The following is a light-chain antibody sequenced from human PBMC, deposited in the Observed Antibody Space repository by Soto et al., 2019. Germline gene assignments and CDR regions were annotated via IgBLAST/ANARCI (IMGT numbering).Light chain of an antibody. Sequence: EVVLTQSPATLSVSPGERATLSCRAGQSVNNKLAWYQQTPGQPPRLLIYDASTRATGVPGRFSGSGSGTELTLSIRSMQSEDFAVYYCQQYNHWPTFGQGTNLEIK. J-gene: IGKJ2*01. V-gene: IGKV3-15*01. CDR1: QSVNNK. CDR3: QQYNHWPT. CDR2: DAS.